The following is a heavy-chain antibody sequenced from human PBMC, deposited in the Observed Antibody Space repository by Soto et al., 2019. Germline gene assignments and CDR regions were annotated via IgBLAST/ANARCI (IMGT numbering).Heavy chain of an antibody. CDR2: IIPILGTA. D-gene: IGHD3-16*01. J-gene: IGHJ6*02. Sequence: SVKVYCKASGGTFSSYAISWVRQAPGQGLEWMGGIIPILGTANYAQKFQGRVTITADESTSTAYMELSSLRSEDTAVYYCAREFGNYYYYYGMDVWGQGTTVTVSS. V-gene: IGHV1-69*13. CDR3: AREFGNYYYYYGMDV. CDR1: GGTFSSYA.